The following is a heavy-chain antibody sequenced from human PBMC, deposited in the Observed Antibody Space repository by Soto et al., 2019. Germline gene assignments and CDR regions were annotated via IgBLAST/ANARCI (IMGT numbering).Heavy chain of an antibody. D-gene: IGHD1-20*01. CDR1: GGSISSSSYY. CDR2: IYYSGST. J-gene: IGHJ4*02. Sequence: SETLSLTCTVSGGSISSSSYYWGWIRQPPGKGLEWIGSIYYSGSTYYNPSLKSRVTISVDTSKNQFSLKLSSVTAADSAVYYCASHDVYNWNQFDYWGQGTLVTVSS. CDR3: ASHDVYNWNQFDY. V-gene: IGHV4-39*01.